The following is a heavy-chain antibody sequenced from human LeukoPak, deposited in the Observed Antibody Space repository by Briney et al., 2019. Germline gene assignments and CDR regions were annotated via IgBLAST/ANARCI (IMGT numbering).Heavy chain of an antibody. CDR1: GYTLTELS. J-gene: IGHJ4*02. D-gene: IGHD3-3*01. CDR3: ATVLGYDFWSGYFHFDY. Sequence: ASVKVSCKVSGYTLTELSMHWVRQAPGKGLEWMGGFDPEDGETIYAQKFQGRVTMTEDTSTDTAYMELSSLRSEDTAVYYCATVLGYDFWSGYFHFDYWGQGTLVTVSS. CDR2: FDPEDGET. V-gene: IGHV1-24*01.